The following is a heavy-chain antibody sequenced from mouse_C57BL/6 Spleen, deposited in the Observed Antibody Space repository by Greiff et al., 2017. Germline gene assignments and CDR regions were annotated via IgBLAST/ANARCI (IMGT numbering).Heavy chain of an antibody. V-gene: IGHV1-54*01. CDR2: INPGSGGT. D-gene: IGHD1-1*01. Sequence: QVQLQQSGAELVRPGTSVKVSCKASGYAFTNYLIEWVKQRPGQGLEWIGVINPGSGGTNYNEKFKGKATLTADKSSSTAYMQLSSLTSEDSAVYFCARSYGSSYVDYWGQGTTLTVSS. CDR1: GYAFTNYL. J-gene: IGHJ2*01. CDR3: ARSYGSSYVDY.